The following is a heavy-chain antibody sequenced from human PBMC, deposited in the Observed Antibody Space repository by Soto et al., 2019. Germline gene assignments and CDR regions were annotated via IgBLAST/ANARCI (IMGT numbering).Heavy chain of an antibody. J-gene: IGHJ3*02. Sequence: QVQLQESGPGLVKPSQTLSLTCTVSGGSISSGGYYWSWIRQHPGKGLEWIGYIYYSGSTYYNPSLKSRVTIAVDTSKNQLSLKLSSVTAADTAVYYCARGGVDYYDSSGYGYAFDIWGQGTMVTVSS. V-gene: IGHV4-31*03. CDR2: IYYSGST. D-gene: IGHD3-22*01. CDR3: ARGGVDYYDSSGYGYAFDI. CDR1: GGSISSGGYY.